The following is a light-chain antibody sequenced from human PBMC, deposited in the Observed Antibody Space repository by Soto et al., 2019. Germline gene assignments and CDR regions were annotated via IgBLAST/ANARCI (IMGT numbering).Light chain of an antibody. CDR2: EVS. CDR1: SSDVGGYNY. Sequence: QSALTQPASVSGSPGQSITISCTGTSSDVGGYNYVSWYQQYPGKAPKLMIYEVSNRPSGVSNRFSGSKSGNTASLTISGLQAEDEADYSRWSYTDSDCYVVGTGTKLTVL. V-gene: IGLV2-14*01. J-gene: IGLJ1*01. CDR3: WSYTDSDCYV.